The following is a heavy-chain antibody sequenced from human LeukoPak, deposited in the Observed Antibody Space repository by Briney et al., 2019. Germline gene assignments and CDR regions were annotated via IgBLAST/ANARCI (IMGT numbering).Heavy chain of an antibody. D-gene: IGHD3-16*01. CDR2: IYQSGNT. Sequence: PSETLSLTCTVSGDSIRNFYWNWIRQSPGKGLEWIGYIYQSGNTNYNPSLKSRLTMSIDTSKNQLSLNLNSVTAADTAVYHCARLGVPPIDYWGQGTLVTVSS. V-gene: IGHV4-59*01. CDR1: GDSIRNFY. J-gene: IGHJ4*02. CDR3: ARLGVPPIDY.